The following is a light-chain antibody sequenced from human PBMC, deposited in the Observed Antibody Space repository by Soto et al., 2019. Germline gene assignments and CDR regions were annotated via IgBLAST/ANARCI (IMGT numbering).Light chain of an antibody. J-gene: IGKJ2*01. CDR1: QSISRS. V-gene: IGKV3-15*01. CDR2: DAS. Sequence: MVLTQSPAILSGSPGARATLSFRASQSISRSLAWYQQKPGQAPRLLISDASTRATGIPARFSGSGSGTEFTLTISSLQSEDFALYYCHQYNSWPPGTLGQGTKVDIK. CDR3: HQYNSWPPGT.